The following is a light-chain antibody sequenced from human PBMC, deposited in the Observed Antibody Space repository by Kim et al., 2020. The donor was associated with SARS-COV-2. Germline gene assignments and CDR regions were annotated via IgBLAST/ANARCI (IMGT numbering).Light chain of an antibody. J-gene: IGKJ5*01. CDR3: QQSYSTPIT. Sequence: DIQMTQSPSSLSASVRDRVTITCRASQSISSYLNWYQQKPGKAPKLLIYAASSLQSGVPSRFSGSGSGTDFTLTISSLQPEDFATYYCQQSYSTPITFGQGTLLEIK. CDR2: AAS. CDR1: QSISSY. V-gene: IGKV1-39*01.